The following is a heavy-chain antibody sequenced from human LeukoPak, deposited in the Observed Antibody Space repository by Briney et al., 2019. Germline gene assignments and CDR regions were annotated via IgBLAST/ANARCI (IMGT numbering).Heavy chain of an antibody. J-gene: IGHJ4*02. D-gene: IGHD3-10*01. V-gene: IGHV3-30*01. CDR1: GFTFSSYA. CDR3: ARDDGSGSDGFDH. CDR2: ISYDGSNK. Sequence: GGSLRLSCAASGFTFSSYAMHWVRQAPGKGLEWVAVISYDGSNKYYADSVKGRFTISRDNSKNTLYLQMNSLRAEDTAVYYCARDDGSGSDGFDHWGQGTLVTVSS.